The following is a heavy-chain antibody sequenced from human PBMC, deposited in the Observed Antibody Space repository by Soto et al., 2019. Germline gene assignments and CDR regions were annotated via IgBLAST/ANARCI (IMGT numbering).Heavy chain of an antibody. D-gene: IGHD6-19*01. Sequence: SETLSLTCTVSSGSIFSSNWWSWVRQPPGKGLEWIGEIHKSGSTNSNASLKSRVSMSVDKSKNQLSLKLTSVTAADTAVYYCASHLVVTGTRGFDNWGLGTLVTVSS. J-gene: IGHJ4*02. CDR2: IHKSGST. CDR3: ASHLVVTGTRGFDN. CDR1: SGSIFSSNW. V-gene: IGHV4-4*02.